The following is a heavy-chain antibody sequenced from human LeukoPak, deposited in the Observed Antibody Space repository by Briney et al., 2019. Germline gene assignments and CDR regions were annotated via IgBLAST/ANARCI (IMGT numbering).Heavy chain of an antibody. Sequence: GGSLRLSCAASGFTFSSDAMSWVRQAPGKGLEWISAISGSGGSTYYADSVKGRFTISRDNAKNTLYLQMNSLRAEDTAVYYCAEDTSGYFINWGQGTLVTVSS. CDR2: ISGSGGST. D-gene: IGHD3-22*01. V-gene: IGHV3-23*01. CDR3: AEDTSGYFIN. CDR1: GFTFSSDA. J-gene: IGHJ4*02.